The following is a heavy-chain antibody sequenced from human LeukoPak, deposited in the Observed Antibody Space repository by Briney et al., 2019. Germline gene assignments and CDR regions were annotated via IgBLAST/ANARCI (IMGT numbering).Heavy chain of an antibody. J-gene: IGHJ5*02. Sequence: AASVKVSCKASGYTFTGYYMHWVRQAPGQGLEWMGWINTNTGNPTYAQGFTGRFVFSLDTSVSTTYLQISSLKAEDTAVYYCARNYDILGRYNWFDPWGQGTLVTVSS. CDR2: INTNTGNP. CDR1: GYTFTGYY. CDR3: ARNYDILGRYNWFDP. D-gene: IGHD3-9*01. V-gene: IGHV7-4-1*02.